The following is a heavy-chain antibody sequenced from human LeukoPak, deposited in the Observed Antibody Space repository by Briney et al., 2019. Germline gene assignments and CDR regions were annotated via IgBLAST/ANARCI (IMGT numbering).Heavy chain of an antibody. CDR1: GASMSDYY. V-gene: IGHV4-59*08. Sequence: SETLSLTCTVSGASMSDYYWSWIRQPPGKGLERIGNIYYTGSTNYNPSLKSRVTMSVDTSKNQISLKLSSVTAADSAVYYCVRRVRYFGQNDYWGQGTLVTVSS. J-gene: IGHJ4*02. CDR2: IYYTGST. CDR3: VRRVRYFGQNDY. D-gene: IGHD3-9*01.